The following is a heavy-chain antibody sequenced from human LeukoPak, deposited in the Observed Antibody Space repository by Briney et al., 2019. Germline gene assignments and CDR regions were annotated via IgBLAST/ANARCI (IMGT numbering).Heavy chain of an antibody. D-gene: IGHD6-6*01. J-gene: IGHJ5*02. CDR1: GGSISSYC. V-gene: IGHV4-34*01. Sequence: SETLSLTCTVSGGSISSYCWSWIRQPPGKGLEWIGEINHSGSTNYNPSLKSRVTISVDTSKNQFSLKLSSVTAADTAVYYCARSARVAARRRWFDPWGQGTLVTVSS. CDR3: ARSARVAARRRWFDP. CDR2: INHSGST.